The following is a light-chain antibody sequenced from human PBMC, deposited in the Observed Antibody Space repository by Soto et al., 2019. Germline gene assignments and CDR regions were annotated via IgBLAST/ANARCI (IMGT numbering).Light chain of an antibody. V-gene: IGKV3-20*01. Sequence: EIVLMQSPGTLSLSPGERATLSCRPSQSVSSNYLAWYQQKPGQAPRLLIHGTSSRATGIPDRFSGSGSGRDFTLPISRLGAEDFAVYYCQQYGSSPQTFXQWAKVDIK. CDR2: GTS. CDR1: QSVSSNY. CDR3: QQYGSSPQT. J-gene: IGKJ1*01.